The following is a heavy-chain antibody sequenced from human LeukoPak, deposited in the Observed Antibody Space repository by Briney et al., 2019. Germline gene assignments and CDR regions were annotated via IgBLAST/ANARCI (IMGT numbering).Heavy chain of an antibody. D-gene: IGHD1-26*01. Sequence: ASVKVSCKASGYTFTGYYMHWVRQAPGQGLEWMGWINPNSGGTNYAQKFQGRVTMTRDTSISTAYMELSRLRSDDTAVYYCARIKWAGKVGATNGASDIWGQGTMVTVSS. J-gene: IGHJ3*02. V-gene: IGHV1-2*02. CDR1: GYTFTGYY. CDR2: INPNSGGT. CDR3: ARIKWAGKVGATNGASDI.